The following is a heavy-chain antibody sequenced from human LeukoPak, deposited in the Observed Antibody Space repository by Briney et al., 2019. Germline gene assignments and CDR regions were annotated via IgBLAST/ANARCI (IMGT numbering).Heavy chain of an antibody. V-gene: IGHV1-8*02. CDR2: MNPNSGNT. J-gene: IGHJ4*02. D-gene: IGHD3-10*01. CDR3: ARGRHMVRGVASY. Sequence: ASVKVSCKASGYTFTAYYMHWVRQAPGQGLEWMGWMNPNSGNTGYAQKFQGRVTMTRNTSISTAYMELSSLRSEDTAVYYCARGRHMVRGVASYWGQGTLVTVSS. CDR1: GYTFTAYY.